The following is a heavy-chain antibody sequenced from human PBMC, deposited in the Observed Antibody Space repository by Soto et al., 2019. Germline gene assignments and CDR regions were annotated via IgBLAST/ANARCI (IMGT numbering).Heavy chain of an antibody. Sequence: QVQLVQSGAEVKKPGASVKVSCKASGYTFTSYGISWVRQAPGQGLEWMGWISAYNGNTNYAQKLQGRVTMTTDTSTSTAYMELRSLRFDDTAVYYCARYPRGVIVVADDAFDIWGQATMITGSS. CDR1: GYTFTSYG. CDR2: ISAYNGNT. CDR3: ARYPRGVIVVADDAFDI. V-gene: IGHV1-18*04. D-gene: IGHD3-22*01. J-gene: IGHJ3*02.